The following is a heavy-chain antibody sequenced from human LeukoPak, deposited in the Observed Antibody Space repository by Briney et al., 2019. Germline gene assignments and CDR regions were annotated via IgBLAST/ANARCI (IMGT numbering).Heavy chain of an antibody. J-gene: IGHJ4*02. CDR2: ISGSGGGT. CDR3: AKPTGPNYFDY. D-gene: IGHD1-14*01. Sequence: GGSLRLSCAASGFTFSSYGMSWVRQAPGKGLEWVSYISGSGGGTLYADSVKGRFSISRDNSKNTLYLQMNSLRVEDTAVYYCAKPTGPNYFDYWGQGALVTVSS. V-gene: IGHV3-23*01. CDR1: GFTFSSYG.